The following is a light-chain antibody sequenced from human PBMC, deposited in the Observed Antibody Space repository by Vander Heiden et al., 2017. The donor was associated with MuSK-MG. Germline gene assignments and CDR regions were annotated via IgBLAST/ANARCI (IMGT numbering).Light chain of an antibody. CDR2: DAS. CDR3: QQYDNLPFT. Sequence: IQFTHSPSSLSASVGDRVTITCQASQDISNYLNWYQQKPGKAPKLLIYDASNLETGVPSRFSGSGSGTDFTFTISSLQPEDIATYYCQQYDNLPFTFGPGTKVDIK. CDR1: QDISNY. J-gene: IGKJ3*01. V-gene: IGKV1-33*01.